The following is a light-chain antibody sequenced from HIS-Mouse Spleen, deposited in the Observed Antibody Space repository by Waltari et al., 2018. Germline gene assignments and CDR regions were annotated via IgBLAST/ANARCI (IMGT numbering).Light chain of an antibody. CDR3: QSADSSGTYSVV. CDR1: ALPKQY. CDR2: KDS. Sequence: SYELTQPPSVSVSPGQTARITCSGDALPKQYAYWYQQKPGQAPVLVIYKDSERPSGSTERFSGSSSGTTVTLTISGVQAEDEADYYCQSADSSGTYSVVFGGGTKLTVL. J-gene: IGLJ2*01. V-gene: IGLV3-25*03.